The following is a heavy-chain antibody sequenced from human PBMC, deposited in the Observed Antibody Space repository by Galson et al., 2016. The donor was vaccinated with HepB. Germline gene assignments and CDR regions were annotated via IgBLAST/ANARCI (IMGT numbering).Heavy chain of an antibody. CDR1: GYTLTSYA. V-gene: IGHV1-3*01. J-gene: IGHJ4*02. CDR3: ARVNRWGGLVDALWY. D-gene: IGHD2-8*01. CDR2: ISAGNGNT. Sequence: SVKVSCKASGYTLTSYALHWVRQAPGQSLKWMGWISAGNGNTKYSHNFQGRVTITRDTSATIAYMELSSLRSEDTAVYYCARVNRWGGLVDALWYWGQGTLVTVSS.